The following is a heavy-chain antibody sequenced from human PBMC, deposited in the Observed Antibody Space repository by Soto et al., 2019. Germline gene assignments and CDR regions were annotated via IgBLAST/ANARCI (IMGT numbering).Heavy chain of an antibody. CDR1: GFTFDNYA. D-gene: IGHD6-13*01. J-gene: IGHJ5*02. CDR2: ISGSGGST. CDR3: ARGQLIGWFDP. Sequence: GGFLRLSCAASGFTFDNYAMHWVRQAPGKGLEWVSAISGSGGSTYYADSVKGRFTISRDNSKNTLYLQMNSLRAEDTAVYYCARGQLIGWFDPWGQGTLVTVSS. V-gene: IGHV3-23*01.